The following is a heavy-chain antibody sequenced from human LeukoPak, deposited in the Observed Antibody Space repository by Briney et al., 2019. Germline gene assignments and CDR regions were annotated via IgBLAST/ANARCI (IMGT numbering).Heavy chain of an antibody. J-gene: IGHJ4*02. CDR3: ARARNQKTYYYDSSGYYPLDY. CDR2: ISSSSSYI. V-gene: IGHV3-21*01. D-gene: IGHD3-22*01. Sequence: PGGSLRLSCAASRFTFSTYSMNWVRQAPGKGLEWVSSISSSSSYIYYADSVKGRFTISRDNAKNSLYLQMNSLRAEDTAVYYCARARNQKTYYYDSSGYYPLDYWGQGTLVTVSS. CDR1: RFTFSTYS.